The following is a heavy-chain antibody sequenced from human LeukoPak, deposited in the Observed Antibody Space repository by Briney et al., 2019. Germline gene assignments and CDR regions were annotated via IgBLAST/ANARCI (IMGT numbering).Heavy chain of an antibody. J-gene: IGHJ4*02. CDR2: INPSGGST. CDR3: ARVIPNGDPFDF. CDR1: GYTFTSYY. D-gene: IGHD4-17*01. V-gene: IGHV1-46*01. Sequence: ASVKVSCKASGYTFTSYYMHWVRQAPGQGLEWMGIINPSGGSTSYAQKFQGRVTMTRDTSINTAYMELSSLRPEDTAVYYCARVIPNGDPFDFWGQGTLVTVPS.